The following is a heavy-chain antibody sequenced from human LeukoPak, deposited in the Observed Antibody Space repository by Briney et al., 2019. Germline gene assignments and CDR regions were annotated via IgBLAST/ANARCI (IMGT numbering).Heavy chain of an antibody. V-gene: IGHV4-30-4*08. CDR1: GGSISSGDYY. CDR3: ARDRRVVAADYYYYYYMDV. Sequence: SETLSLTCTVSGGSISSGDYYWSWIRQPPGKGLEWIGYIYYSGSTYYNPSLKSRVTISVDTSKNQFSLKLSSVTAADTAVYYCARDRRVVAADYYYYYYMDVWGKGTTVTVSS. J-gene: IGHJ6*03. CDR2: IYYSGST. D-gene: IGHD2-15*01.